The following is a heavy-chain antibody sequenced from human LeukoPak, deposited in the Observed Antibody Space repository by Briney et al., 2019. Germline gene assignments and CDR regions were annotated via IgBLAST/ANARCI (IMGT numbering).Heavy chain of an antibody. J-gene: IGHJ5*02. Sequence: PSETLSLTCAVYGGSFSGYYWSWTRQPPGKGLEWIGEINHSGSTNYNPSLKSRVTISVDTSKNQFSLKLSSVTAADTAVYYCARRAIAAAAHNWFDPWGQGTLVTVSS. CDR2: INHSGST. V-gene: IGHV4-34*01. D-gene: IGHD6-13*01. CDR3: ARRAIAAAAHNWFDP. CDR1: GGSFSGYY.